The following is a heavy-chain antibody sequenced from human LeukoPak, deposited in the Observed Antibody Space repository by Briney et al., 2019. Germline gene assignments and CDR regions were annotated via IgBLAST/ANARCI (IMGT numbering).Heavy chain of an antibody. Sequence: GGSLRLSCAASGFTFSSYSMNWVRQAPGKGLEWVSSISSSSSYIYYADSVKGRFTISRDNAKNSLYLQMNSLRAEDTAVYYCARDLALIIAAPMGDYWGQGTLVTVSS. CDR1: GFTFSSYS. CDR3: ARDLALIIAAPMGDY. J-gene: IGHJ4*02. D-gene: IGHD6-13*01. V-gene: IGHV3-21*01. CDR2: ISSSSSYI.